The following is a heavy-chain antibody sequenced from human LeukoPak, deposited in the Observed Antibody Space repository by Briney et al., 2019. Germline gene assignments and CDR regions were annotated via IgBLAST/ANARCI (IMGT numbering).Heavy chain of an antibody. CDR2: ISSNSSYI. D-gene: IGHD3-9*01. V-gene: IGHV3-21*01. Sequence: GGSLRLPCAASGFTFSSYSMNWVRQAPGKGLEWVSSISSNSSYIYYADSVKGRFTISRDNAKNSLYLQMNSLRAEDTAVYYCARGGDYDILTGYSYPYWGQGTLVTVSS. CDR1: GFTFSSYS. CDR3: ARGGDYDILTGYSYPY. J-gene: IGHJ4*02.